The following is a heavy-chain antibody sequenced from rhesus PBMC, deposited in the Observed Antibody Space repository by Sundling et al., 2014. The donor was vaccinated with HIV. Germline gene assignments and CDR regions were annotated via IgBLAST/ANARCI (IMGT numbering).Heavy chain of an antibody. Sequence: QVKLQQWGEGLVKPSETLSLTCAVYGGSISNYYYWSWIHQPPGKGLEWIGYIYGNRVTTKYNPSLKNRVTISKDTSKNQFSLKLSSVTAADTAVYYCARVALHSGYSLDYWGQGSPGSPSPQ. CDR3: ARVALHSGYSLDY. J-gene: IGHJ4*01. CDR1: GGSISNYYY. V-gene: IGHV4-73*01. D-gene: IGHD5-24*01. CDR2: IYGNRVTT.